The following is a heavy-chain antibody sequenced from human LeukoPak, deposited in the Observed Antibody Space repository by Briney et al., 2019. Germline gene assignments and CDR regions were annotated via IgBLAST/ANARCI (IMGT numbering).Heavy chain of an antibody. CDR1: SGSISNYW. J-gene: IGHJ4*02. Sequence: PSETLSLTCTVSSGSISNYWWSWIRQPARKGLEWIGRIYPSGTTYYNPSLTSRVTMSLDTSKNQFSLNLGSVTAADTAVYYCTRDAGGYEDYWGQGTLVTVSS. CDR2: IYPSGTT. CDR3: TRDAGGYEDY. V-gene: IGHV4-4*07. D-gene: IGHD5-12*01.